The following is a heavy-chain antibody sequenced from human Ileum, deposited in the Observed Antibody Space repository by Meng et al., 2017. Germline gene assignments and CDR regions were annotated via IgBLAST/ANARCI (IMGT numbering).Heavy chain of an antibody. CDR1: GGSFSAYY. D-gene: IGHD1-26*01. J-gene: IGHJ2*01. Sequence: QLGCAGLLRPSETLSLTCGVSGGSFSAYYWTWIRQPPGKGLEWIGEINHRATTYSSPSLMGRVSVSVDTSKNQFSLKLTSVTAADTAVYYCARSERSVYWYFDLWGRGTLVTVSS. CDR3: ARSERSVYWYFDL. CDR2: INHRATT. V-gene: IGHV4-34*01.